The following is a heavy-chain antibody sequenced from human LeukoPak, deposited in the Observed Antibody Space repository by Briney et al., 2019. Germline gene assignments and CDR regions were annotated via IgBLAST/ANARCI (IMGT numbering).Heavy chain of an antibody. CDR1: GGSISSYS. D-gene: IGHD1-26*01. CDR3: AKTGGSYDAFDI. CDR2: IYYSGST. Sequence: SETLSLTCTVSGGSISSYSWSWIRQPPGKGLEWIGSIYYSGSTYYNPSLKSRVTISVDTSKNQFSLKLSSVTAADTAVYYCAKTGGSYDAFDIWGQGTMVTVSS. V-gene: IGHV4-59*05. J-gene: IGHJ3*02.